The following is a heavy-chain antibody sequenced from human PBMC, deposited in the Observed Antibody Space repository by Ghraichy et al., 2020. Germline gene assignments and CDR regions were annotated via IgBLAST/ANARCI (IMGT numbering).Heavy chain of an antibody. V-gene: IGHV3-53*01. D-gene: IGHD5-12*01. CDR1: GFTVSSNY. CDR3: ARERWLRLERGFDY. CDR2: IYSGGST. Sequence: GGSLRLSCAASGFTVSSNYMSWVRQAPGKGLEWVSVIYSGGSTYYADSVKGRFTISRDNSKNTLYLQMNSLRAEDTAVYYCARERWLRLERGFDYWGQGTLVTVSS. J-gene: IGHJ4*02.